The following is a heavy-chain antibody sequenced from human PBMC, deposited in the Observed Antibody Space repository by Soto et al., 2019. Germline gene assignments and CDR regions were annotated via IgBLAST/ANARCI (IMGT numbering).Heavy chain of an antibody. CDR1: GGTFSIYA. CDR3: ARVGIYGDYSHYYGMDV. D-gene: IGHD4-17*01. CDR2: IIPIFGTA. V-gene: IGHV1-69*13. J-gene: IGHJ6*02. Sequence: SVKVSCKASGGTFSIYAISWVRQAPGQGLEWMGGIIPIFGTANYAQKFQGRVTITADESTSTAYMELSSLRSEDTAVYYCARVGIYGDYSHYYGMDVWCQGTKVTVSS.